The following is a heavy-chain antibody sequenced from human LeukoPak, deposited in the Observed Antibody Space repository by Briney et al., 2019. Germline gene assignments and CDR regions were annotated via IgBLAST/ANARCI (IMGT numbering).Heavy chain of an antibody. CDR2: ISGSGGNS. D-gene: IGHD2-21*02. J-gene: IGHJ4*02. CDR1: GFTFSSYA. CDR3: AKDQTAIVGGRFDY. V-gene: IGHV3-23*01. Sequence: QTGGSLRLSCAASGFTFSSYAMSWVRQAPGKGLEWVSVISGSGGNSYYADSVKGRFTISRDKSKNTLYLQMNSLRAEDTAVYYCAKDQTAIVGGRFDYWGQGTLVTVSS.